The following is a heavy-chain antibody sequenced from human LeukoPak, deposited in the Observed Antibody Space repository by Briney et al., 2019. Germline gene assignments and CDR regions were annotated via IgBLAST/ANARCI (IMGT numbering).Heavy chain of an antibody. CDR2: INSDGSST. CDR3: ARSYYGDYEDF. V-gene: IGHV3-74*01. Sequence: GGSLRLSCAASGFTSSTYWIHWVRQAPGKGLMWVSRINSDGSSTSYADSVKGRLTISRDNAKNTVYLHMNSLKVEDTAVYYCARSYYGDYEDFWGQGTLVAVSS. CDR1: GFTSSTYW. J-gene: IGHJ4*02. D-gene: IGHD4-17*01.